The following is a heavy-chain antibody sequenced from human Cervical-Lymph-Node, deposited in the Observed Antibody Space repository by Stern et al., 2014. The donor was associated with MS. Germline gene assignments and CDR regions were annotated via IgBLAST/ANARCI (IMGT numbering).Heavy chain of an antibody. Sequence: EVQLVESGGGLVQPGGSLRLSCAASGFTFSNYWMSWVRQAPGKGLEWVANIKREGSEKFYADSVKGRFTISRDNAKNSLSLQMNSLRVEDTAVYYCARGDVVVVIAANSLDVRGQGTTVTVSS. J-gene: IGHJ6*02. D-gene: IGHD2-21*01. V-gene: IGHV3-7*01. CDR3: ARGDVVVVIAANSLDV. CDR1: GFTFSNYW. CDR2: IKREGSEK.